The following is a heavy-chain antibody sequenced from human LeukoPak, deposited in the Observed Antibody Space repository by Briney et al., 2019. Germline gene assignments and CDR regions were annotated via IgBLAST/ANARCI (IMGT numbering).Heavy chain of an antibody. CDR1: GYTLTSFA. CDR2: LNAANGNS. V-gene: IGHV1-3*01. CDR3: ARDGKHIAVPGVRYPMDV. J-gene: IGHJ6*02. D-gene: IGHD6-19*01. Sequence: ASVKVSCKASGYTLTSFAMHWVRQAPGQRLEWMGRLNAANGNSQNSQKFQDRVTITSDSSANTAYMEFSSLRSEDSAVYYCARDGKHIAVPGVRYPMDVWGQGTTVTVS.